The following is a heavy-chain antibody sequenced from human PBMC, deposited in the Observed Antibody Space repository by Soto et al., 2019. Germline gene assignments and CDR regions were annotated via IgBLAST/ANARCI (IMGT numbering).Heavy chain of an antibody. CDR1: GFAVSSNS. J-gene: IGHJ4*02. Sequence: VQLVETGGGLIQPGGSLRLSCAASGFAVSSNSMSWVRQAPGKGLEWVSVIYSDGNTYYADSVKGRFTISRDNSKNTMYLQMNSLIAEDTAVYYCAGGTGAYFDYWGQGTLVTVSS. CDR2: IYSDGNT. V-gene: IGHV3-53*02. CDR3: AGGTGAYFDY. D-gene: IGHD2-15*01.